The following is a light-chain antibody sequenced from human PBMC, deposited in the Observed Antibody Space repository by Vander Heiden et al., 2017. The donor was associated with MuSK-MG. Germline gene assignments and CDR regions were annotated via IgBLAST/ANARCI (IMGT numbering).Light chain of an antibody. J-gene: IGKJ4*01. CDR3: QQYYTHCT. CDR1: QSIGGW. Sequence: DIQMTQSPSTLSASVGDRVTITCRASQSIGGWLAWYQQKPGNAPNLLIYKASSLKSGVPSRFSGSGSGTEFTLTISSLQPDDFATYYCQQYYTHCTFGGGTKLEI. V-gene: IGKV1-5*03. CDR2: KAS.